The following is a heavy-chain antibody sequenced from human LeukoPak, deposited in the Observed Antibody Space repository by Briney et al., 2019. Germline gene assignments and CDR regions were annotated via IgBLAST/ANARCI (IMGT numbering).Heavy chain of an antibody. D-gene: IGHD2-2*01. V-gene: IGHV4-59*01. CDR2: IYYSGST. CDR3: ARHISTVVVPAAPWYFDL. CDR1: VGSTSSYY. Sequence: PSETLALTCTVSVGSTSSYYWSWIREPPAKGLEWRVYIYYSGSTKYNPSLKRRVTISVDTSKNQFSLKLRSVTAADPAVYYCARHISTVVVPAAPWYFDLWGRGTLVPVSS. J-gene: IGHJ2*01.